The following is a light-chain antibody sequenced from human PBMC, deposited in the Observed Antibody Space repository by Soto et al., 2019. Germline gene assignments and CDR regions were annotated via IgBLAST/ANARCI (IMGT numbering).Light chain of an antibody. J-gene: IGKJ1*01. CDR2: GAS. Sequence: IQMTQSPSTLSASVGDTVTITCRASQSISNWLAWYQQKPGKASNLLIYGASILGGVAPSRFSGSGSGTEFTLTISSLQPDDFATYFCQQYNTVSPGTFGQGTKVEFK. V-gene: IGKV1-5*01. CDR3: QQYNTVSPGT. CDR1: QSISNW.